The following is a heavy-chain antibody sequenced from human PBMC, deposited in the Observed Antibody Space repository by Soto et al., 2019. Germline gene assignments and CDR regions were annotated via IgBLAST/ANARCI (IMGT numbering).Heavy chain of an antibody. CDR1: GFTFSSYG. D-gene: IGHD3-22*01. Sequence: VGSLRLSCAASGFTFSSYGMHWVRQAPGKGLEWVAVIWYDGSNKYYADSVKGRFTISRDNSKNTLYLQMNSLRAEDTAVYYCARDDSVVVVSDAFDIWGQGTMVTVSS. CDR3: ARDDSVVVVSDAFDI. V-gene: IGHV3-33*01. CDR2: IWYDGSNK. J-gene: IGHJ3*02.